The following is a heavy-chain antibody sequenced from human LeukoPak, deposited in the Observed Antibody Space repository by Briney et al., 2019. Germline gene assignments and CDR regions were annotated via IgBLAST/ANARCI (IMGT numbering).Heavy chain of an antibody. CDR1: WFTFSNYW. V-gene: IGHV3-74*01. D-gene: IGHD5-18*01. J-gene: IGHJ4*02. CDR2: INTDGSIK. Sequence: GPLRLSLAAGWFTFSNYWMHWGRQAPWNGLEWVGRINTDGSIKSSADAVKGRFTISRDNAKNPLYLQMDSLRPEDTAVYHCVRADGRSYGLFDSWGRGTLVIVSS. CDR3: VRADGRSYGLFDS.